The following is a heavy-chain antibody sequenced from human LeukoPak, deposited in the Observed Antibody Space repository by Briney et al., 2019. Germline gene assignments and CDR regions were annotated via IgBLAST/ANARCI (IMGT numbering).Heavy chain of an antibody. CDR1: GGTFSSYA. Sequence: SVKVSCKASGGTFSSYAISWVRQAPGQGLEWMGGIIPIFGTANYAQKFQGRVTITADESTSTAYMELSSLRSEDTAVYYCASEVGAKRNPDYWGQGTLVTVSS. CDR2: IIPIFGTA. CDR3: ASEVGAKRNPDY. J-gene: IGHJ4*02. V-gene: IGHV1-69*13. D-gene: IGHD1-26*01.